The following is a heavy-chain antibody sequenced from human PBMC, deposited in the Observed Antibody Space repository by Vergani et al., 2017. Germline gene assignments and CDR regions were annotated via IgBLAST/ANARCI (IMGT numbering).Heavy chain of an antibody. CDR1: GFTFGSYS. J-gene: IGHJ6*02. V-gene: IGHV3-21*06. D-gene: IGHD3-10*01. Sequence: EVQLVESGGGLVKPGGSLRLSCVASGFTFGSYSVNWVRQAPGRGLEWVSSISSSGNYVYYAASVKGRFSISRDNAKNLLSLQMNSLRADDTAVYYWSRDQGSGTNRHHYGLDVWGQGTTVTVSS. CDR3: SRDQGSGTNRHHYGLDV. CDR2: ISSSGNYV.